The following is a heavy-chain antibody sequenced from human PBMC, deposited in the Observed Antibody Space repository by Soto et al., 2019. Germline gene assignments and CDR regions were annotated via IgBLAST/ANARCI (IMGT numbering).Heavy chain of an antibody. CDR2: IYYSGST. CDR1: GGSISSGGYY. CDR3: ARLWEDRPRYDFWGGYYKGDYGMDV. V-gene: IGHV4-31*03. D-gene: IGHD3-3*01. Sequence: KPSETLSLTCTVSGGSISSGGYYWSWIRQHPGKGLEWIGYIYYSGSTYYNPSLKSRVTISVDTSKNQFSLKLSSVTAADTAVYYCARLWEDRPRYDFWGGYYKGDYGMDVWGQGTTVTVSS. J-gene: IGHJ6*02.